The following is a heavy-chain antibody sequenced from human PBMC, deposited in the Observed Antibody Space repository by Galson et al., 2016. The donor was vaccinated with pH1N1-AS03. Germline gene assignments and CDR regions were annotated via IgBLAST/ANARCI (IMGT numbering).Heavy chain of an antibody. D-gene: IGHD3-3*01. CDR3: AKGDDFWSGYSPNYYYCMDV. J-gene: IGHJ6*03. Sequence: SLRLSCVASGFSFSTYAMTWVRQAPGKGLEWVSGISGSGGTTYYAESVKGRSAISRDNSKNTLYLLMNSLRAEDTAVYYCAKGDDFWSGYSPNYYYCMDVWGKGTTVTVSS. CDR2: ISGSGGTT. V-gene: IGHV3-23*01. CDR1: GFSFSTYA.